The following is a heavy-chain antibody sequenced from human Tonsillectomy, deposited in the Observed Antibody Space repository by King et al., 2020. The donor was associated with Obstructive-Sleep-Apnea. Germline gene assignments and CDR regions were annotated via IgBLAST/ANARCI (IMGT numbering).Heavy chain of an antibody. D-gene: IGHD2-2*01. CDR2: IKQDGSEK. CDR3: ARGGDIVVVTTAMRSWYFDL. Sequence: QLVQSGGGLVQPGGSLRLSCAASGFSFSSYWMIWVRQAPGKGLEWVANIKQDGSEKYYVDSVKGRFTIYRDNAQNALYLQMNSLRADDTAVYYCARGGDIVVVTTAMRSWYFDLWGRGTLVTVSS. V-gene: IGHV3-7*01. J-gene: IGHJ2*01. CDR1: GFSFSSYW.